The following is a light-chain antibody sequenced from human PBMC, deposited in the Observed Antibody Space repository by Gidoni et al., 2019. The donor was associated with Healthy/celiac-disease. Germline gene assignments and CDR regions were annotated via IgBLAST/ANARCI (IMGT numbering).Light chain of an antibody. J-gene: IGLJ3*02. Sequence: SSELTQDPAVSVALGQTVRITCQGDSLRSSYASWYQQKPGQAPVLFIYGKNNRPSGIPDRFSGSRSGNTASLTITGAQAEDEADYYCNSRDSSGNHLGVFGGGTKLTVL. CDR1: SLRSSY. CDR2: GKN. CDR3: NSRDSSGNHLGV. V-gene: IGLV3-19*01.